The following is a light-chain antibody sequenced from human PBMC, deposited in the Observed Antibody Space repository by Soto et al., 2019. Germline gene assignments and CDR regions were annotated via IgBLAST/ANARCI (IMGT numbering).Light chain of an antibody. CDR3: SSYTSTSTYV. Sequence: QSALTQPASVYGSPGQSITISCNGTSSDVGGYNYVSWYQQYPGKAPKLMIYHVSNRPSGVSNRFSGSRSGNSASLTISGLQPEDEADYYCSSYTSTSTYVFGTGTKVTVL. CDR1: SSDVGGYNY. J-gene: IGLJ1*01. V-gene: IGLV2-14*01. CDR2: HVS.